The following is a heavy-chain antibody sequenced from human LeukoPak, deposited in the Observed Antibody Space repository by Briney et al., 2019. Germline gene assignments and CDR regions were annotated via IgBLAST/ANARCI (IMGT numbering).Heavy chain of an antibody. J-gene: IGHJ4*02. CDR2: IESSGATT. D-gene: IGHD4-17*01. CDR3: ARDTYGAPDS. Sequence: GGSLRLSCAASGFTFSRYAMSWARQAPGKGLEWVSLIESSGATTYYADSVKGRFTISRDDSKNTLYLQMNSLRAEDTALYYCARDTYGAPDSWGQGTLVTVSS. CDR1: GFTFSRYA. V-gene: IGHV3-23*01.